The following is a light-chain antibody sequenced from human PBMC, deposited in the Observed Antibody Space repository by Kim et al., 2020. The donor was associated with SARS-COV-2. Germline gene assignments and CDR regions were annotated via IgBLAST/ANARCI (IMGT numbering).Light chain of an antibody. J-gene: IGLJ3*02. Sequence: SYELTQPPSVSVSPGQTASITCSGDKLGDKYACWYQQKPGQSPVLVIYQDSKRPSGIPERFSGSNSGNTVTLTISGTQAMYEADYYCQAWDSSTSVFGGGSQLTFL. CDR1: KLGDKY. CDR2: QDS. CDR3: QAWDSSTSV. V-gene: IGLV3-1*01.